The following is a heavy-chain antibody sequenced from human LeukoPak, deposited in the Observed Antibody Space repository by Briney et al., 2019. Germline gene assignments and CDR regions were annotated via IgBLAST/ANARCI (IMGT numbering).Heavy chain of an antibody. J-gene: IGHJ4*02. D-gene: IGHD6-6*01. Sequence: GGSLRLSCATSGFTFSPYPMHWVRQAPGKGLEWVAFIRYDGSNKYYADSVKGRFTISRDNSKNTLYLQMNSLRAEDTAVYYCAKVSPYSSSSGDDYWGQGTLVTVSS. CDR3: AKVSPYSSSSGDDY. CDR1: GFTFSPYP. V-gene: IGHV3-30*02. CDR2: IRYDGSNK.